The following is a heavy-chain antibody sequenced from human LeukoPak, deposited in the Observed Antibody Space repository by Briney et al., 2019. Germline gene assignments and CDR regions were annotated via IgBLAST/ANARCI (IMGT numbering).Heavy chain of an antibody. CDR1: GYTFTGYY. D-gene: IGHD1-26*01. J-gene: IGHJ4*02. CDR2: INPVRGGT. V-gene: IGHV1-2*06. Sequence: ASLKVSCKASGYTFTGYYIHWVRQAPGQGLEWMGRINPVRGGTDYAQKFQGRVTMTRDTSISSAYMELSRLRSDDTAVYYCARELGATTHFDYWGQGTLVTVSS. CDR3: ARELGATTHFDY.